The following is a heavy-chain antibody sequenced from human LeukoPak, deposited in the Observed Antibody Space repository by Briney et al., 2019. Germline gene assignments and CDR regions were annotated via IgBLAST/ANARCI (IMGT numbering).Heavy chain of an antibody. Sequence: GGSLRLSCSASGFTFGSYAMHWVRQAPGKRLEYVSAISSNGGSTYYADSVKGRFTISRDNSKNALYLQMSSLRTEDTAVYYCVKSSITMVRGVPDWGQGTLVTVSP. CDR1: GFTFGSYA. CDR2: ISSNGGST. CDR3: VKSSITMVRGVPD. J-gene: IGHJ4*02. V-gene: IGHV3-64D*06. D-gene: IGHD3-10*01.